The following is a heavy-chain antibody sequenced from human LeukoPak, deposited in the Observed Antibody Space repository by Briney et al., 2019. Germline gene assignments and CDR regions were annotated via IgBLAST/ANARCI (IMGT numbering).Heavy chain of an antibody. V-gene: IGHV1-8*01. J-gene: IGHJ5*02. Sequence: ASVKVSCKASGYTFTSYDINWVRQATGQGLEWMGWMNPNSGNTGYAQKFQGRVTMTRNTSISTAYMELSSLRSEDTAVYYCARGHTCYDFWSGYYKAGNWFDPWGQGTLVTVSS. D-gene: IGHD3-3*01. CDR2: MNPNSGNT. CDR3: ARGHTCYDFWSGYYKAGNWFDP. CDR1: GYTFTSYD.